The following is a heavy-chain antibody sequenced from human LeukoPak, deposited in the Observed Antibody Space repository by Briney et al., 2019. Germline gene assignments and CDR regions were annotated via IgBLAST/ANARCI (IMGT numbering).Heavy chain of an antibody. CDR1: GYSFTSYW. Sequence: GEPLKISFKGSGYSFTSYWIGWVRQMPGKGLEWMGIIYPGDSDTRYSPSFQGQVTISADKSISTAYLQWSSLKASDTAMYYCARSVVTSKYYYYGMDVWGQGTTVTVSS. J-gene: IGHJ6*02. CDR3: ARSVVTSKYYYYGMDV. V-gene: IGHV5-51*01. D-gene: IGHD4-23*01. CDR2: IYPGDSDT.